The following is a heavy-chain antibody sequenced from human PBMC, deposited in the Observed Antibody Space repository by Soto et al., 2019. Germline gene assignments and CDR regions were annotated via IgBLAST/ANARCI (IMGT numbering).Heavy chain of an antibody. CDR2: IYYNDDR. D-gene: IGHD5-12*01. Sequence: SGATLVNPTRTLTLTCTFSGFSVTTAGVAVGWIRQTPGGALEWLTLIYYNDDRRFSPSLKTRLTITGDTSKNQVVLSLTNVDPGDTATYFCAHGDGGYELIYFDFWGQGIPVTVSS. CDR3: AHGDGGYELIYFDF. V-gene: IGHV2-5*01. J-gene: IGHJ4*02. CDR1: GFSVTTAGVA.